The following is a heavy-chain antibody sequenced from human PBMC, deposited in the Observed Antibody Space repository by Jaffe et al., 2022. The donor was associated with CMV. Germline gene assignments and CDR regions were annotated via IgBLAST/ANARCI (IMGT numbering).Heavy chain of an antibody. CDR3: ARDAKDIVVVPAAIGGSYYYYYGMDV. J-gene: IGHJ6*02. Sequence: EVQLVESGGGLVKPGGSLRLSCAASGFTFSSYSMNWVRQAPGKGLEWVSSISSSSSYIYYADSVKGRFTISRDNAKNSLYLQMNSLRAEDTAVYYCARDAKDIVVVPAAIGGSYYYYYGMDVWGQGTTVTVSS. CDR2: ISSSSSYI. D-gene: IGHD2-2*02. V-gene: IGHV3-21*01. CDR1: GFTFSSYS.